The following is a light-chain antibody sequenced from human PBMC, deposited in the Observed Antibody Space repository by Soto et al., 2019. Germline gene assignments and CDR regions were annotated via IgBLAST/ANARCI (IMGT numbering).Light chain of an antibody. CDR3: PSYTTSDTWV. J-gene: IGLJ3*02. CDR1: GSDVGRYNF. V-gene: IGLV2-14*03. Sequence: QSALTQPASVSGSPGQSIAISCTGTGSDVGRYNFVSWYQQHPGRAPKLIIYDVSNRPSGISNRFSGSKSGNTASLTIAGLQAEDEADYYCPSYTTSDTWVFGGGTKLTVL. CDR2: DVS.